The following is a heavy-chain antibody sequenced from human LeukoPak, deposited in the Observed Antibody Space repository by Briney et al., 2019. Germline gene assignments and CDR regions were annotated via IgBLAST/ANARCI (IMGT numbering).Heavy chain of an antibody. Sequence: SETLSLTCTVSGVSISSYYWSWLRQPPGKGLEWIGYIYYSGSTNYNPSLKSRVTISVDTSKNQFSLKLSSVTAADTAVYYCASGYSYGYRRYYYYYMDVWGKGTTVTVSS. CDR3: ASGYSYGYRRYYYYYMDV. CDR1: GVSISSYY. V-gene: IGHV4-59*12. CDR2: IYYSGST. J-gene: IGHJ6*03. D-gene: IGHD5-18*01.